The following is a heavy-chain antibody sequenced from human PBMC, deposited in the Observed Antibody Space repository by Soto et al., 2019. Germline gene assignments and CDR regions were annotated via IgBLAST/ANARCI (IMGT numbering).Heavy chain of an antibody. J-gene: IGHJ4*02. V-gene: IGHV1-46*01. CDR2: LNPSTGAA. CDR1: GYTFSSYY. CDR3: TRRDYGDYDYFDS. Sequence: QVQLVQSGAEVKRPGASVRLFCKASGYTFSSYYIHWVRQAPGQGLEWMGMLNPSTGAAPYAQKFQGRLTLTRDMSTRTVFMELNSLRSDDTAVYYCTRRDYGDYDYFDSWGQGTLVAVS. D-gene: IGHD4-17*01.